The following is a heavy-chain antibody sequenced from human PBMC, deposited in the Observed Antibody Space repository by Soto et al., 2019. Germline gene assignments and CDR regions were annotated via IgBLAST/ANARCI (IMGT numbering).Heavy chain of an antibody. CDR1: GGSISSGGYY. CDR2: IYYSGST. J-gene: IGHJ4*02. CDR3: ARMGLAYYDYIWGSSIFDY. D-gene: IGHD3-16*01. Sequence: SETLSLTCTVSGGSISSGGYYWSWIRQHPGKGLEWIGYIYYSGSTYYNPSLKSRVTISVDTSKNQFSLKLSSVTAADTAVHYCARMGLAYYDYIWGSSIFDYWGQGTLVTVSS. V-gene: IGHV4-31*03.